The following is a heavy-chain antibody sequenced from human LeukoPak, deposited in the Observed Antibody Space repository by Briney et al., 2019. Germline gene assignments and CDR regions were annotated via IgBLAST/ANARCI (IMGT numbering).Heavy chain of an antibody. J-gene: IGHJ4*02. D-gene: IGHD2-15*01. V-gene: IGHV4-39*07. CDR2: INHSGST. Sequence: SQTLSLTCTVSGGSISSGSYYWSWIRQPPGKGLEWIGEINHSGSTNYNPSLKSRVTISVDTSKNQFSLKLSSVTAADTAVYYCARGRGGYCSGGSCYYYWGQGTLVTVSS. CDR1: GGSISSGSYY. CDR3: ARGRGGYCSGGSCYYY.